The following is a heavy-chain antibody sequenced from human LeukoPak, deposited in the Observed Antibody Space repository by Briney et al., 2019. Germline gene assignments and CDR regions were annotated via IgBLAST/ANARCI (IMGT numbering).Heavy chain of an antibody. Sequence: GGSLKISCKGSGYSFTSYWIGWVRQMPGKGLEWMGIIYPGDSDTRYSPSFQGQVTISADKSISTAYLQWSSLKASDTAMYYCARHVVTIFGVVISARDYYMDVWGKGTTVTVSS. D-gene: IGHD3-3*01. V-gene: IGHV5-51*01. J-gene: IGHJ6*03. CDR1: GYSFTSYW. CDR3: ARHVVTIFGVVISARDYYMDV. CDR2: IYPGDSDT.